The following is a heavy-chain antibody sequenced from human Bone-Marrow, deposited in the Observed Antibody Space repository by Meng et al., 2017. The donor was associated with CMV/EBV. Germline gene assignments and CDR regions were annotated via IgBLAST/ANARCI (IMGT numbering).Heavy chain of an antibody. V-gene: IGHV1-69*02. CDR1: GGTFSSYT. Sequence: SVKVSCKASGGTFSSYTISWVRQAPGQGLEWMGRIIPILGIANYAQKFQGRVTITADKSTSTAYMELSSLRSEDTAVYYCAKAVFGGVSLSAFDIWGQGTMVTVSS. CDR3: AKAVFGGVSLSAFDI. J-gene: IGHJ3*02. CDR2: IIPILGIA. D-gene: IGHD3-16*01.